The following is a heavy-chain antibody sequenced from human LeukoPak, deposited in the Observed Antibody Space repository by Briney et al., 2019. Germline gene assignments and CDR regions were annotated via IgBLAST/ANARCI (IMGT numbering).Heavy chain of an antibody. CDR1: GFTFSSYA. J-gene: IGHJ4*02. D-gene: IGHD6-13*01. CDR3: AKSRAADTTLLFDY. Sequence: GGSLRLSCAASGFTFSSYAMSWVRQAPGKGLEWVANIQQHGSETYYGDSVKGRFTISRDNAKNSLYLQMNSLRAEDTAIYYCAKSRAADTTLLFDYWGQGTLVAVSS. V-gene: IGHV3-7*03. CDR2: IQQHGSET.